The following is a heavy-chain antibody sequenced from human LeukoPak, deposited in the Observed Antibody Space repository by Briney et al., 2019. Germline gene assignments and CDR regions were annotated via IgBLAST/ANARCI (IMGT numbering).Heavy chain of an antibody. Sequence: ASVKVSCKASGYTFTSYGISWVRQAPGQGLEWMGWISAYNGNTNYAQKLQGRVTMTTDTSTSTAYMELRSLRSDDTAVDYCAVGVDTAMDPRGTFDYWGQGTLVTVSS. CDR1: GYTFTSYG. D-gene: IGHD5-18*01. J-gene: IGHJ4*02. V-gene: IGHV1-18*01. CDR3: AVGVDTAMDPRGTFDY. CDR2: ISAYNGNT.